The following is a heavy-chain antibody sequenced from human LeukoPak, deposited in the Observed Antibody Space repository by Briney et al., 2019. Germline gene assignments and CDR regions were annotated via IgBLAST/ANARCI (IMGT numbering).Heavy chain of an antibody. V-gene: IGHV1-8*01. D-gene: IGHD3-3*01. J-gene: IGHJ4*02. CDR1: GYTFTSYD. Sequence: ASVKVSCKASGYTFTSYDINWVRQAPGQGLEWMGWMNPNSGNTGYAQKFQGRVTMTRNTSISTAYMELSSLRSEDTAVYYCARGRPRFGVVISFDYWGQGTLVTVSS. CDR2: MNPNSGNT. CDR3: ARGRPRFGVVISFDY.